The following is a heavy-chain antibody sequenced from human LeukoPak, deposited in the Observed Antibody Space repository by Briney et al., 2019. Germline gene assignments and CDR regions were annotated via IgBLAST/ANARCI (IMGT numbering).Heavy chain of an antibody. J-gene: IGHJ6*03. CDR3: ARDRYAYMDV. V-gene: IGHV3-48*01. CDR2: ISSSSSTI. Sequence: GGSLRLSRAASGFTFSSYSMNWVRQAPWKGLEWVSYISSSSSTIYYADSVKGRFTISRDNAKNSLYLQMNSLRAEDTAVYYCARDRYAYMDVWGKGTTVTVSS. CDR1: GFTFSSYS. D-gene: IGHD5-12*01.